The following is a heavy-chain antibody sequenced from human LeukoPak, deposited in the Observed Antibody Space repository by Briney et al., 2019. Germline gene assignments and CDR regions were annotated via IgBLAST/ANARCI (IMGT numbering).Heavy chain of an antibody. V-gene: IGHV4-4*02. CDR2: IYQSGST. D-gene: IGHD3-10*01. CDR1: GGSISSSNW. J-gene: IGHJ4*02. CDR3: AREVDDGSGSYCLDY. Sequence: PSETLSLTCGVSGGSISSSNWWSWVRQPPGKGLEWIGEIYQSGSTNYNPSLKSRVIISVDKSKNQFSLRLNSVTAADTAVYYCAREVDDGSGSYCLDYWGQGTLVTVSS.